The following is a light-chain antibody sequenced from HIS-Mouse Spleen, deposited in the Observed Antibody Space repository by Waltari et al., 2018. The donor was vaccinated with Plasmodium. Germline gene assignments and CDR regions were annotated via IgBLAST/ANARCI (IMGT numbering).Light chain of an antibody. CDR1: QSVSSN. CDR2: GAS. V-gene: IGKV3-20*01. J-gene: IGKJ1*01. Sequence: EIVMTQSPATLSVSPGERATLSCRASQSVSSNVAWSQQKPGQAPRLLIYGASSRATGIPDRFSGSGSGTDFTLTISRLEPEDFAVYYCQQYGSSGTFGQGAKVEIK. CDR3: QQYGSSGT.